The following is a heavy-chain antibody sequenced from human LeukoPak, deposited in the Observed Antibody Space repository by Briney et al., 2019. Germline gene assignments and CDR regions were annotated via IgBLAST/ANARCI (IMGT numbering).Heavy chain of an antibody. D-gene: IGHD2-2*02. V-gene: IGHV1-8*01. CDR2: MNPNSGNT. Sequence: ASVKVSCTASGYTFTSYDINWVRQATGQGLEWMGWMNPNSGNTGYAQKFQGRVTMTRNTSISTAYMELSSLRSEDTAVYYCARHCSSTSCYTDYWGQRTLVTVSS. CDR3: ARHCSSTSCYTDY. J-gene: IGHJ4*02. CDR1: GYTFTSYD.